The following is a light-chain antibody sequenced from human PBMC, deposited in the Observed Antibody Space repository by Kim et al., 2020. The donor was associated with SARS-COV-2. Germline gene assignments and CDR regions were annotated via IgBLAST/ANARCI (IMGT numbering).Light chain of an antibody. CDR1: NIGSKN. CDR3: QVWDGSTDHYV. Sequence: APGESDKITCAGNNIGSKNVQWYQQKAGQAPVLVISHDSDRPSEIPDRFSGSNSGNTATLTISGVEAGDEADYYCQVWDGSTDHYVFGTGTKVTVL. V-gene: IGLV3-21*04. CDR2: HDS. J-gene: IGLJ1*01.